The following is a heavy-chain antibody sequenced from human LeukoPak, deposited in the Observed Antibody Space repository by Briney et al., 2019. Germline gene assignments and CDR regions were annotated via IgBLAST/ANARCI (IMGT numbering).Heavy chain of an antibody. CDR3: ARGDYVWGSYRFYYFDY. V-gene: IGHV4-34*01. CDR1: GGSFSGYY. Sequence: SETLSLTCAVYGGSFSGYYWSWIRQPPGKGLEWIGEINHSGSTNYNPSLKSRVTISVDTSKNQFSLKLSSVTAADTAVYYCARGDYVWGSYRFYYFDYWGQGTLVTVSS. D-gene: IGHD3-16*02. CDR2: INHSGST. J-gene: IGHJ4*02.